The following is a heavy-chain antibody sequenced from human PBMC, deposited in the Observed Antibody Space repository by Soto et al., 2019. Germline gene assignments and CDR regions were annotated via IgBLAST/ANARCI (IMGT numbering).Heavy chain of an antibody. CDR3: AKDTTTVTYFDY. CDR1: GFTFSSYG. D-gene: IGHD4-17*01. Sequence: QVRLVESGGGVVQPGRSLRLSCAASGFTFSSYGMHWVRQAPGKGLEWVAVISYDGSNKYYADSVKGRFTISRDNSKNTLYLQMNSLRAEDTAVYYCAKDTTTVTYFDYWGQGTLVTVSS. V-gene: IGHV3-30*18. J-gene: IGHJ4*02. CDR2: ISYDGSNK.